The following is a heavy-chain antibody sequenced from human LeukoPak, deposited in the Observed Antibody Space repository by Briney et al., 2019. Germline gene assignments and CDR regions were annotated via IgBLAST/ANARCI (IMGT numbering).Heavy chain of an antibody. D-gene: IGHD3-10*01. CDR1: GFTFSSYG. V-gene: IGHV3-30*02. CDR3: AKSQLIGSYHPPGY. CDR2: IRYDGSNE. J-gene: IGHJ4*02. Sequence: GGSLRLSCAASGFTFSSYGMHWVRQAPGKGLEWVAFIRYDGSNEYYADSVKGRFTISRDNSKNTLSLQMDSLRPEDTAVYYCAKSQLIGSYHPPGYWGQGTLVTVSS.